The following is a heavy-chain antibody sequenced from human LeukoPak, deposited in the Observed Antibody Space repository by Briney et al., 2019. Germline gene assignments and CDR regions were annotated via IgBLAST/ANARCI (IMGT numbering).Heavy chain of an antibody. V-gene: IGHV3-30*03. CDR3: TTKVIRGNSGDNYDD. CDR1: GVTFSSYG. J-gene: IGHJ4*02. D-gene: IGHD5-12*01. Sequence: GGSLRLSCAASGVTFSSYGMHWVRQAPGKGLEWVALISSDGNDKLYGDSVKGRFTISRDDSKSTLYLQMNSLRAEDTAVYYCTTKVIRGNSGDNYDDWGQGTLVTVSS. CDR2: ISSDGNDK.